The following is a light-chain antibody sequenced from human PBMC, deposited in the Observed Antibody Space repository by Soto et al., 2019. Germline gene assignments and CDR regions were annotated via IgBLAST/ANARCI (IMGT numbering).Light chain of an antibody. J-gene: IGKJ4*01. CDR2: GAS. CDR1: QSVRIY. V-gene: IGKV3-11*01. Sequence: EIVLTQSPVTLSFSPGDGATPSCRASQSVRIYLAWYQQKPGQAPRLLIDGASNRATGIPARFSGSGSGTDFTLTISSLEPEDFAIYYCQQRSSWPLTFGGGTKV. CDR3: QQRSSWPLT.